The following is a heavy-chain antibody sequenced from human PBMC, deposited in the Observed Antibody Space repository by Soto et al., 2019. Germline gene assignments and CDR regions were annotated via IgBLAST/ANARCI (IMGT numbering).Heavy chain of an antibody. D-gene: IGHD1-7*01. CDR1: GGSITSGTW. V-gene: IGHV4-4*02. CDR3: AGLGTTVSAFDY. CDR2: IFNTATT. Sequence: SETLSLTCAVSGGSITSGTWWSVFRQPPGKGLEWIGEIFNTATTNYNTSLTSRVTISVDRSKNLFSLTLRSVTAADTAVYYCAGLGTTVSAFDYWGHGTQVTVSS. J-gene: IGHJ4*01.